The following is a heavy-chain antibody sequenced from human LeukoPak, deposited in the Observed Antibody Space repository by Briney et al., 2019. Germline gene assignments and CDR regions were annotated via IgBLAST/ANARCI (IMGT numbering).Heavy chain of an antibody. Sequence: SETLSLTCTVSGESISGFYWTWIRQPPGKGLEWIGYIYYSGSTNYNPSLKSRVTISVDTSKNQFSLKLSSVTAADTAVYYCARGGIAAAGHDFDIWGQGTMVTVSS. CDR2: IYYSGST. CDR1: GESISGFY. J-gene: IGHJ3*02. D-gene: IGHD6-13*01. V-gene: IGHV4-59*01. CDR3: ARGGIAAAGHDFDI.